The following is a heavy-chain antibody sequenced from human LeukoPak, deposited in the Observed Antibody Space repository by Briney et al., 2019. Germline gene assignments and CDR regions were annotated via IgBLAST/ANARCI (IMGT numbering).Heavy chain of an antibody. Sequence: GGSLRLSCAASGFTVSSNYMSWVRQAPGKGLEWVSVIYSGGKTNYADSVKGRFTISRDNSKNTLYLQMNSLRAEDTAVYYCAKKGYAGSGTYSYYFDYWGQGTLVTVSS. CDR2: IYSGGKT. CDR3: AKKGYAGSGTYSYYFDY. J-gene: IGHJ4*02. D-gene: IGHD3-10*01. V-gene: IGHV3-53*01. CDR1: GFTVSSNY.